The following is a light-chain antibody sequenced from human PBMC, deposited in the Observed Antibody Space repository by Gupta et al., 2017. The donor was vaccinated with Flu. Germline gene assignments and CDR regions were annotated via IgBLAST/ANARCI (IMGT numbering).Light chain of an antibody. CDR3: MQGIQTPT. J-gene: IGKJ1*01. V-gene: IGKV2-28*01. CDR1: QSLLHSNGYNY. CDR2: LGS. Sequence: DIVMTQSPLSLPVTPGEPASISCRSSQSLLHSNGYNYLDWFLQKPGQSPQLLIYLGSSRASGVPDRFSGSGSGTDFTLKISRVEAEDVGVYYCMQGIQTPTFGQGTKVEIK.